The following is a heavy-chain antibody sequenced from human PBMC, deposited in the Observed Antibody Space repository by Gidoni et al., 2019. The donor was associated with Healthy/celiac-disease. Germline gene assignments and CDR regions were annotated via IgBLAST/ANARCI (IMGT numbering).Heavy chain of an antibody. CDR3: ARILIRPYYYYYGMDV. J-gene: IGHJ6*02. CDR2: IDWDDDK. D-gene: IGHD3-16*01. Sequence: QVTLRESGPALVKPTQTLTLTCTFPGFSLSTSGMCVSWIRQPPGKALEWLARIDWDDDKYYSTSLKTRLTISKDTSKNQVVLTMTNMDPVDTATYYCARILIRPYYYYYGMDVWGQGTTVTVSS. V-gene: IGHV2-70*15. CDR1: GFSLSTSGMC.